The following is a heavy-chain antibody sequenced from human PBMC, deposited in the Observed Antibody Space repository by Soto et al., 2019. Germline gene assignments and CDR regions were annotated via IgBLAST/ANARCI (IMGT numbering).Heavy chain of an antibody. J-gene: IGHJ4*02. CDR3: ARRTVNIRTFYSGLKTHCFDY. Sequence: SETLSLTCTVSGGSISSYYWSWIRQPPGKGLEWIGYIYYSGSTYYNPSLKSRVTISVDTSKNQFSLKLNSVTAADTAVYYCARRTVNIRTFYSGLKTHCFDYWGQGALVTVSS. CDR1: GGSISSYY. D-gene: IGHD6-19*01. CDR2: IYYSGST. V-gene: IGHV4-59*04.